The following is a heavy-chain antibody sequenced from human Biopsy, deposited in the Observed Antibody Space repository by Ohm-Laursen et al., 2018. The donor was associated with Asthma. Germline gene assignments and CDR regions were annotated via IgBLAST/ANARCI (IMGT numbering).Heavy chain of an antibody. CDR3: VKDHSAGYYEFDD. CDR2: IATDGSNK. V-gene: IGHV3-64D*08. CDR1: GFTFSSYS. J-gene: IGHJ4*02. D-gene: IGHD3-3*01. Sequence: SLRLSCAASGFTFSSYSMHWVRQAPGRGPEYVSFIATDGSNKFYADSVKGRFTVSRDNSKHTLYLHMNGLRGDDAGVYYLVKDHSAGYYEFDDWGQGAQVTVSS.